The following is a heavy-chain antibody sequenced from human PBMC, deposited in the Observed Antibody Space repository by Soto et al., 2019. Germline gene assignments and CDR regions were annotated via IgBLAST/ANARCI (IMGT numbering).Heavy chain of an antibody. CDR2: IYYSGST. CDR1: GGSISSGGYY. J-gene: IGHJ4*02. D-gene: IGHD3-22*01. Sequence: QVQLQESGPGLVKPSQTLSLTCTVSGGSISSGGYYWSWISQHPGKGLEWIGYIYYSGSTYYNPNLKSRVSISVDTSKNQCSLKLSSVTAADTAVYYCARDGGYDSSGYSVDYWSQGTLVTVSS. V-gene: IGHV4-31*03. CDR3: ARDGGYDSSGYSVDY.